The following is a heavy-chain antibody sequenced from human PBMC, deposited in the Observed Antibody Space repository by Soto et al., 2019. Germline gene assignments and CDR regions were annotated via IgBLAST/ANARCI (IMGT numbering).Heavy chain of an antibody. CDR1: GYSFTSYW. Sequence: GESLKISCNGSGYSFTSYWISWVRQMPWKGLEWMGRIDPSDSYTNYSPSFRGHVTISADKSISTAYLQWSSLKASDTAMYYCARRVRMSGYYYGMDVWGQGTTVTVSS. V-gene: IGHV5-10-1*01. CDR3: ARRVRMSGYYYGMDV. CDR2: IDPSDSYT. J-gene: IGHJ6*02. D-gene: IGHD2-15*01.